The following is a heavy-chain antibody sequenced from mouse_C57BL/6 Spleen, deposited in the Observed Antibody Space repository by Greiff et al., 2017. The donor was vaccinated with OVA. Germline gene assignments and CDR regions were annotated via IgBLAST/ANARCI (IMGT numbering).Heavy chain of an antibody. V-gene: IGHV1-39*01. CDR2: INPNYGTT. CDR1: GYSFTDYN. J-gene: IGHJ2*01. CDR3: AREVYGNHEDYFDY. Sequence: EVQLQESGPELVKPGASVKISCKASGYSFTDYNMNWVKQSNGKSLEWIGVINPNYGTTSYNQKFKGKATLTVDQSSSTAYMQLNSLTSEDSAVYYCAREVYGNHEDYFDYWGQGTTLTVSS. D-gene: IGHD2-1*01.